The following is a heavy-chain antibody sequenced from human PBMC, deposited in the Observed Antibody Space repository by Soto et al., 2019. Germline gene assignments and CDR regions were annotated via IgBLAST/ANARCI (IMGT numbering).Heavy chain of an antibody. Sequence: QVPLVESGGGVVQPGRSLRLSCAASGFTFSRHAMHWVRQAPGKGLEWVAVISYDGRNKYYADSVKGRFTISRDNSKNTLYLQMSSLRGEDTAVYYCARDDQGDYWGQGTLVTVSS. CDR1: GFTFSRHA. J-gene: IGHJ4*02. V-gene: IGHV3-30*04. CDR2: ISYDGRNK. CDR3: ARDDQGDY.